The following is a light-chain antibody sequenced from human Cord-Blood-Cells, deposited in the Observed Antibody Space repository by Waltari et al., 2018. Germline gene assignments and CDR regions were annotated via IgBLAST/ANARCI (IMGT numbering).Light chain of an antibody. CDR1: SSDVGSYNL. V-gene: IGLV2-23*01. CDR3: CSYAGSSTWV. Sequence: QSALTQPASVSGSPGQSITISCTGTSSDVGSYNLVSWYQQHPSKAPKTMIYEGSKRPSGVSNRFSGSKSGNTASLTISGLQAEDEADYYCCSYAGSSTWVFGGGTKLTVL. CDR2: EGS. J-gene: IGLJ3*02.